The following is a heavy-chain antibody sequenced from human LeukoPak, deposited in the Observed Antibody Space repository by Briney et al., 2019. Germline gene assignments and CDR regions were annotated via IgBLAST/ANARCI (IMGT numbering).Heavy chain of an antibody. D-gene: IGHD1-1*01. CDR3: SSAWNGVDC. CDR2: IKQDGSER. V-gene: IGHV3-7*01. CDR1: GFTFSSYS. J-gene: IGHJ4*02. Sequence: GGSLRLSCAASGFTFSSYSMNWVRQAPGKGLEWVANIKQDGSERNYVDSVKGRFTVSRDNTKNSLYLQMNSLRAEDSAVYYCSSAWNGVDCWGQGTLVTVSS.